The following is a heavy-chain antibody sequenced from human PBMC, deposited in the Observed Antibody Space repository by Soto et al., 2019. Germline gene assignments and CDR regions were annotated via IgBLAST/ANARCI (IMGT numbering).Heavy chain of an antibody. V-gene: IGHV2-5*01. CDR2: IYWNDDK. CDR1: GFSLSTSGXG. J-gene: IGHJ4*02. D-gene: IGHD4-4*01. Sequence: SGPTLVNPTQTLTLTCTFSGFSLSTSGXGVGWIRQPPGKALEWLALIYWNDDKRYSPSLKSRLTITKDTSKNQVVLTMTNMDPVDTATYYCAHTWLYGDYSNYVYWGQGTLVTVSS. CDR3: AHTWLYGDYSNYVY.